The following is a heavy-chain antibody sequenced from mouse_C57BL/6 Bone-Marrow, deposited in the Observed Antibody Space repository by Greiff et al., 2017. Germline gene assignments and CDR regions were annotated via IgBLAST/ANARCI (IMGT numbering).Heavy chain of an antibody. V-gene: IGHV1-74*01. CDR3: AMGMTTVVAPYWCFDV. CDR2: IHPSDSDT. CDR1: GYTFTSYW. J-gene: IGHJ1*03. D-gene: IGHD1-1*01. Sequence: VQLQQPGPELVKPGASVKVSCKASGYTFTSYWMHWVKQRHGQGLEWIGRIHPSDSDTNYNQKFKGKATLPVDNSSSTAYMQLSILTSEDSAVYYCAMGMTTVVAPYWCFDVWGTGTTVTVSS.